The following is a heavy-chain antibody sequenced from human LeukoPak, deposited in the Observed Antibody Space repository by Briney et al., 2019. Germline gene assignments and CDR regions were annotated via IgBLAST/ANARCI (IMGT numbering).Heavy chain of an antibody. V-gene: IGHV3-23*01. Sequence: PGGSLRLSCAASGFTFSSYAMSWVRQAPGKGLEWVSGISGSGGSTYYADSVKGRFTISRDNSKNTLYLQMNSLRAEDTAVYYCARGPHSSGWQPYGDAFDIWGQGTMVTVSS. CDR1: GFTFSSYA. CDR2: ISGSGGST. D-gene: IGHD6-19*01. J-gene: IGHJ3*02. CDR3: ARGPHSSGWQPYGDAFDI.